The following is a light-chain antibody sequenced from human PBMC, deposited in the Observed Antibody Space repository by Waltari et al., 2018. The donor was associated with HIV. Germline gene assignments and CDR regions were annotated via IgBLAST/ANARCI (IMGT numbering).Light chain of an antibody. CDR1: SDYVSHNYY. CDR3: LLLMRGGISV. Sequence: QTVVTQEPSFSVSPGGTVTLTCGLSSDYVSHNYYPSWYQQTPGQAPRTLIYSTNTRSAGVPDRFSGSILGNKAALTITGAQADDESDYYCLLLMRGGISVFGGGTKLTVL. V-gene: IGLV8-61*01. J-gene: IGLJ2*01. CDR2: STN.